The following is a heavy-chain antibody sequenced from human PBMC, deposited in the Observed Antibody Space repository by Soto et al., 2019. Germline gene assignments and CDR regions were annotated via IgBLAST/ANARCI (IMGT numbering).Heavy chain of an antibody. J-gene: IGHJ3*02. V-gene: IGHV3-30*18. D-gene: IGHD3-3*01. Sequence: QVQLAESGGGVVQPGRSLRLSCAASGFTFSSYGMHWVRQAPGKGLEWVAVISYDGSNKYYADSVKGRFTISRDNSKNTLYLQMNSLRAEDTAVYYCAKDSSDGSCDFWSGAPFDIWGQGTMVTVSS. CDR2: ISYDGSNK. CDR1: GFTFSSYG. CDR3: AKDSSDGSCDFWSGAPFDI.